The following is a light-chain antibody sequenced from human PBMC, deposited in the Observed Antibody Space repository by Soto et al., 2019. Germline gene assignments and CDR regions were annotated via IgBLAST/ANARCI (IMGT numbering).Light chain of an antibody. CDR2: GTS. CDR3: QQYGRAPRLT. Sequence: EIVLTQSPGILSLSPGERATLSCRASQSVDSSYLAWYQQKSGQAPRLLIYGTSARATGIPDRFSASGSGTDFTLTISRLEPEDFAVYYCQQYGRAPRLTFGGGTKVDI. CDR1: QSVDSSY. J-gene: IGKJ4*01. V-gene: IGKV3-20*01.